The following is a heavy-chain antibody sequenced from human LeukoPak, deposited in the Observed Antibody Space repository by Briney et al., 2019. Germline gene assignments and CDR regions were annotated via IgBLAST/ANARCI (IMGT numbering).Heavy chain of an antibody. D-gene: IGHD6-19*01. J-gene: IGHJ4*02. CDR3: ARIGYSSGWYAFYFDC. CDR2: IKQDGSEK. CDR1: GFTFSTYW. Sequence: PGGSLRLSCAASGFTFSTYWMSWVRQAPGKGLEWVANIKQDGSEKYFVDSVKGRFTISRDNAKNSLYLQMNSLRAEGTAVYYCARIGYSSGWYAFYFDCWGQGTLVTVSS. V-gene: IGHV3-7*01.